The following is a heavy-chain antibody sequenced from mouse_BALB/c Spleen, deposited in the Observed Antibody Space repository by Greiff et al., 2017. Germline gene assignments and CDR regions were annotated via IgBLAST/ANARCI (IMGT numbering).Heavy chain of an antibody. Sequence: EVMLVESGGGLVQPGGSRKLSCAASGFTFSSFGMHWVRQAPEKGLEWVAYISSGSSTIYYADTVKGRFTISRDNPKNTLFLQMTSLRSGDTAMYYCARSDYDYDDGASWFAYWGQGTLVTVSA. D-gene: IGHD2-4*01. J-gene: IGHJ3*01. CDR2: ISSGSSTI. V-gene: IGHV5-17*02. CDR1: GFTFSSFG. CDR3: ARSDYDYDDGASWFAY.